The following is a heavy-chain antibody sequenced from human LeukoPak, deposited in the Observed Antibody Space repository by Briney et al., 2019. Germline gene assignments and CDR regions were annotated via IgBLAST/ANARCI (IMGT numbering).Heavy chain of an antibody. D-gene: IGHD3-22*01. V-gene: IGHV3-33*01. Sequence: GRSLRLSCAASGFTFSSYGMHWVRQAPGKGLEWVAVIWYDGSNKYYADSVKGRFTISRDNSKNTLYLQMNSLRAEDTAVYYCARGSLYYYDSSGYYPFDYWGQGTLVTVSS. CDR1: GFTFSSYG. J-gene: IGHJ4*02. CDR3: ARGSLYYYDSSGYYPFDY. CDR2: IWYDGSNK.